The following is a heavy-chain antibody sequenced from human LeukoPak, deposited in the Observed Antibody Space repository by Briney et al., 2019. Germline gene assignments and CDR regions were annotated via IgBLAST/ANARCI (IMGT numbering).Heavy chain of an antibody. CDR1: GGSFSGYY. CDR2: INHSGST. CDR3: ARAYYDFWSSYSN. J-gene: IGHJ4*02. Sequence: PSETLSLTCAVYGGSFSGYYWSWIRQPPGKGLEWIGEINHSGSTNYNPSLKSRVTISVDTSKNQFSLKLSSVTAADTAVYYCARAYYDFWSSYSNWGQGTLVTVSS. V-gene: IGHV4-34*01. D-gene: IGHD3-3*01.